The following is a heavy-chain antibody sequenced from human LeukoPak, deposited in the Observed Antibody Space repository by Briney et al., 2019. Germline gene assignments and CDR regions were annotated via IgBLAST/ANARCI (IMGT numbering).Heavy chain of an antibody. V-gene: IGHV4-39*01. D-gene: IGHD2-15*01. Sequence: SETLSLTCTVSGGSVSSSCCYWGWIRQPPGKELEWIGNIYYSGNTYYNPSLKSRVTISVDTSKNQFSLKLSSVTAADTAVYYRARSLGYCSGGRCYIYDYWGQGTLVTVSS. CDR1: GGSVSSSCCY. J-gene: IGHJ4*02. CDR3: ARSLGYCSGGRCYIYDY. CDR2: IYYSGNT.